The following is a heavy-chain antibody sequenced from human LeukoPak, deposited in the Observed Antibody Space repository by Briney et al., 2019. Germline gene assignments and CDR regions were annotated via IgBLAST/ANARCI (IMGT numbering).Heavy chain of an antibody. CDR3: ARDKVPPHFDY. V-gene: IGHV1-18*01. Sequence: EASVKVSCKASGYSFTSHGISWVRQAPGQGLEWMGWISAYNGNTNYAQKLQGRVTMTTDTSTSTAYMELRSLRSDDTAVYYCARDKVPPHFDYWGQGTLVTVSS. CDR2: ISAYNGNT. J-gene: IGHJ4*02. CDR1: GYSFTSHG. D-gene: IGHD3-10*01.